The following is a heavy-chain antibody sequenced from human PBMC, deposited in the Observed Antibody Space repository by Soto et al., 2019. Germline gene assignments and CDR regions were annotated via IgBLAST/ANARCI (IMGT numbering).Heavy chain of an antibody. V-gene: IGHV3-72*01. CDR3: ARVTGYYGSGSYYINYGMDV. D-gene: IGHD3-10*01. CDR2: TRNKANSYTT. Sequence: EVQLVESGGGLVQPGGSLRLSCAASGFTFSDHYMDLVRQAPGKGLEWVGRTRNKANSYTTEYAASVKGRFTISRDDSKKSLYLQMNSLKTEDTAVYYCARVTGYYGSGSYYINYGMDVWGQGTTVTVSS. CDR1: GFTFSDHY. J-gene: IGHJ6*02.